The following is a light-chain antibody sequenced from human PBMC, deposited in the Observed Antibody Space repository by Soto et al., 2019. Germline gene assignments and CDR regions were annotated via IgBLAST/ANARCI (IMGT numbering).Light chain of an antibody. CDR3: QSYDSTLSAVV. J-gene: IGLJ2*01. CDR1: SSNIGAGYD. Sequence: QSVLTQPPSVSGAPGQRVTISCTGSSSNIGAGYDVHWYQHLPGTAPKLLIYGNANRPSGVPDRFSGSKSGTSVSLAITGLQAEDEADYYCQSYDSTLSAVVFGGGTKVTVL. CDR2: GNA. V-gene: IGLV1-40*01.